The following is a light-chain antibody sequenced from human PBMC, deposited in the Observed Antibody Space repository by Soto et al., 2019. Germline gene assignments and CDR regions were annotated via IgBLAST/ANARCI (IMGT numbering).Light chain of an antibody. V-gene: IGLV1-40*01. J-gene: IGLJ2*01. Sequence: QSVLTQPPSVSGAPGQRVTISCTGTSSNIGAGFDVHWYQQLPGTAPKLLIYDNSNRPSGVPDRFSGSKSGTSASLAITGLQAEDGTDYYCQSYDSSLSAVVFGGGTQLTVL. CDR3: QSYDSSLSAVV. CDR2: DNS. CDR1: SSNIGAGFD.